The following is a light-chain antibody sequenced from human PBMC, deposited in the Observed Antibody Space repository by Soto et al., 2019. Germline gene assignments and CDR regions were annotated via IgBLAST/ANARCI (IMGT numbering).Light chain of an antibody. CDR1: SGHSSYA. J-gene: IGLJ2*01. CDR2: LNSDGSH. V-gene: IGLV4-69*01. CDR3: QTWGTGVV. Sequence: QLVLTQSPSASASLGASVKLTCTLSSGHSSYAIAWHQQQPEKGPRYLMKLNSDGSHSKGDGIPDRFSGSSSGAERYLPISSLQSEYDAEYACQTWGTGVVFGGGTKLTVL.